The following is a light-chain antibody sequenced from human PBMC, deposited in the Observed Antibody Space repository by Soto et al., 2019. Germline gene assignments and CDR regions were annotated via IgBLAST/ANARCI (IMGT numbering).Light chain of an antibody. V-gene: IGKV3-11*01. Sequence: EILLTQSPATLSLSPGGRATLSCRASQSVNSYLAWYQQKPGQAPRLLIYDASSRATGIPARFSGSGSGTDFTLTISSLEPEDFAIYYCQLRTNWPPFFTFGPGTKVDIK. CDR1: QSVNSY. CDR2: DAS. CDR3: QLRTNWPPFFT. J-gene: IGKJ3*01.